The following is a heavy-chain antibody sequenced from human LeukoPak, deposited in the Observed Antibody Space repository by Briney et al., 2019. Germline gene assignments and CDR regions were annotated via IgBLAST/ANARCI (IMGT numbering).Heavy chain of an antibody. CDR3: AREVDSSGWYGPVSYYYMDV. D-gene: IGHD6-19*01. V-gene: IGHV3-7*01. CDR1: GFTFSSYW. J-gene: IGHJ6*03. Sequence: PGGSLRLSCAASGFTFSSYWMSWVRQAPGKGLEWVANIKQDGSEKYYVDSVQGRFTISRDNAKNSLYLQMNSLRAEDTAVYYCAREVDSSGWYGPVSYYYMDVWGKGTTVTVSS. CDR2: IKQDGSEK.